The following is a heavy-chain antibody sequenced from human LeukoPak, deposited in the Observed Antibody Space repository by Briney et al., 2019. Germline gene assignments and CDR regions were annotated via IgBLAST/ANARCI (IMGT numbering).Heavy chain of an antibody. Sequence: PGGSLRLSCAASEFTVSSNHMTWVRQAPGKGLEWVSIIYSGGNTFYADSVKGRFTISRDNSKNTLYLQMNSLRAEDTAVYYCAKDRGTNTGWWFDPWGQGTLVTVSS. J-gene: IGHJ5*02. CDR2: IYSGGNT. D-gene: IGHD3-16*01. V-gene: IGHV3-66*01. CDR3: AKDRGTNTGWWFDP. CDR1: EFTVSSNH.